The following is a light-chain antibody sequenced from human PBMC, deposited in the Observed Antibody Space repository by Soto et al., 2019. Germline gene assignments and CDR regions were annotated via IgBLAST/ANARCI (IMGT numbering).Light chain of an antibody. V-gene: IGLV2-14*01. CDR1: SGDIGGYNY. CDR3: SSYTTNITPVF. Sequence: QSALTQPASVSGSPGQSITISCTGTSGDIGGYNYVSWYQQHPGKAPKLLISEVTNRPSGVSNRFSGSKSGNTASLTISGLQAEDEADYYCSSYTTNITPVFFGGVTKVTVL. CDR2: EVT. J-gene: IGLJ2*01.